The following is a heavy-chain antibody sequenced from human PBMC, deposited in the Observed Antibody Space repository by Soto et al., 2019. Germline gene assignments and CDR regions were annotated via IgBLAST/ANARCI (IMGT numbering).Heavy chain of an antibody. CDR3: ARHITYYYDSSGWGSAFDI. CDR1: GGSISSSSYY. CDR2: IYYSGST. V-gene: IGHV4-39*01. Sequence: NPSETLSLTCTVSGGSISSSSYYWGWIRQPPGKGLEWIGSIYYSGSTYYNPSLKSRVTISVDTSKNQFSLKLSSVTAADTAVYYCARHITYYYDSSGWGSAFDIWGQGTMVTVSS. J-gene: IGHJ3*02. D-gene: IGHD3-22*01.